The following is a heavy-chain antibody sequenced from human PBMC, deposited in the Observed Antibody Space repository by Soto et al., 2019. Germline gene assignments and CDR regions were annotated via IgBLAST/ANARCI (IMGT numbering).Heavy chain of an antibody. J-gene: IGHJ6*03. D-gene: IGHD2-21*02. CDR2: IIPILGTG. Sequence: QVQLVQSGPEVKKSGSSVKVSCKLSGGTFTTDTISWLRRAPGQGLEWMGRIIPILGTGNYEQKFQGRVTITEKKSTNTGYMESSSLTCEDAAVYYCEREEGSYNMVTFQFYYLDVWGNGTTVTVSS. CDR3: EREEGSYNMVTFQFYYLDV. V-gene: IGHV1-69*08. CDR1: GGTFTTDT.